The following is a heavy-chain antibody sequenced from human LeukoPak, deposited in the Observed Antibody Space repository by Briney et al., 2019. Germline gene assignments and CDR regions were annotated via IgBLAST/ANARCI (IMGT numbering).Heavy chain of an antibody. D-gene: IGHD2-21*01. J-gene: IGHJ4*02. CDR3: TTGRHIVVARIDY. CDR1: GFTFSSVW. V-gene: IGHV3-15*01. Sequence: GGSLRLSCAASGFTFSSVWMSWVRQAPGKGLEWVGRIKSKTDGGTTDYAAPVKGRFSISRDDSKNTLYLQMNSLKTEDTAVYYCTTGRHIVVARIDYWGQGTLVTVSP. CDR2: IKSKTDGGTT.